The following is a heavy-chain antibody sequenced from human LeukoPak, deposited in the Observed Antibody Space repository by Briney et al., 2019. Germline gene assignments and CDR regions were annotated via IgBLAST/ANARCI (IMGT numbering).Heavy chain of an antibody. CDR2: INHSGST. CDR1: GGSISSGGYS. V-gene: IGHV4-30-2*01. Sequence: KTSETLSLTCAVSGGSISSGGYSWSWIRQPPGKGLEWIGYINHSGSTYYNPSLKSRVTISVDRSKNQFSLKLSSVTAADTAVYYCARGGSVSNWFDPWGQGTPVTVSS. J-gene: IGHJ5*02. CDR3: ARGGSVSNWFDP.